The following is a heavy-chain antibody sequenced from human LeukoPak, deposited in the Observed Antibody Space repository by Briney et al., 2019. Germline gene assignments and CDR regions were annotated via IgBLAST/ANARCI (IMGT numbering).Heavy chain of an antibody. D-gene: IGHD4-17*01. CDR1: GFTFNNYA. J-gene: IGHJ4*02. CDR3: ARVGGDFSFDY. Sequence: GGSLRLSCAASGFTFNNYAMHWVPQAPGKGLEWVAVISYDGSNKYYADSVKGRFTISRDNSKNTLYLQMDSLRAEDTAVYYCARVGGDFSFDYWGQGTLVTVSS. CDR2: ISYDGSNK. V-gene: IGHV3-30*04.